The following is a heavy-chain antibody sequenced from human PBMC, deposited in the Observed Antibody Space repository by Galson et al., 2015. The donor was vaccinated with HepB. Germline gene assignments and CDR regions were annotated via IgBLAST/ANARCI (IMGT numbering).Heavy chain of an antibody. J-gene: IGHJ4*02. V-gene: IGHV1-46*01. Sequence: SVKVSCKASGYTFTNYYLHWVRQAPGQGLEWMGMLISYAQKFQGRLTMTRDTSTSTVYMELRSLRSEDTAVYYCARGGYNFGTGYSDYWGQGTLVTVSS. D-gene: IGHD5-18*01. CDR2: LI. CDR1: GYTFTNYY. CDR3: ARGGYNFGTGYSDY.